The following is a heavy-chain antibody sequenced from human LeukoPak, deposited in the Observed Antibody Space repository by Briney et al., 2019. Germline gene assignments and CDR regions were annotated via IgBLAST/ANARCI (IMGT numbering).Heavy chain of an antibody. CDR3: AKDWEDYDILTGYYYYYYMDV. Sequence: GGSLRLSCTVSGFTVSSNSMSWVRQAPGKGLEWVSAISGSGGSTYYADSVKGRFTISRDNSKNTLYLQMNSLRAEDTAVYYCAKDWEDYDILTGYYYYYYMDVWGKGTTVTISS. CDR1: GFTVSSNS. J-gene: IGHJ6*03. CDR2: ISGSGGST. V-gene: IGHV3-23*01. D-gene: IGHD3-9*01.